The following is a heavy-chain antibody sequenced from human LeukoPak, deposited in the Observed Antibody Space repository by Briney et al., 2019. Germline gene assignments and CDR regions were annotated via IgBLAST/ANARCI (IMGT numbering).Heavy chain of an antibody. J-gene: IGHJ5*01. V-gene: IGHV4-59*12. CDR1: GGSISSYY. D-gene: IGHD5-24*01. CDR3: ARANEVEMATIFDF. Sequence: SETLSLTCTVSGGSISSYYWTWIRQPPGKGLEWIGYIYYSGSTNYNPSLKSRVTISVDTSKNQFSLHLNSVTPEDTAVYYCARANEVEMATIFDFWGQGTLVTVSS. CDR2: IYYSGST.